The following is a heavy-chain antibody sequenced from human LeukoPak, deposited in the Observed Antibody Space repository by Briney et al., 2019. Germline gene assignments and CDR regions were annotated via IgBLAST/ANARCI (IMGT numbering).Heavy chain of an antibody. CDR1: GYTFTSYY. D-gene: IGHD3-22*01. J-gene: IGHJ3*02. CDR2: IDPRGGST. V-gene: IGHV1-46*01. CDR3: ARVISVEVYDTSGYYDAFDI. Sequence: ASVKVSCKASGYTFTSYYMHWVRQAPGRGLEWMGVIDPRGGSTTYAQRFQGRVTMTRDMSTSTVYMELSSLRSEGTAVYFCARVISVEVYDTSGYYDAFDIWGQGTMVTVSS.